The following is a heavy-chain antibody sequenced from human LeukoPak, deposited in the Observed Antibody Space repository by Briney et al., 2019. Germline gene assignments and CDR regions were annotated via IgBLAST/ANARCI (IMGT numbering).Heavy chain of an antibody. CDR2: IYYSGST. CDR1: GGSISSYY. CDR3: ARRNVYSSSWDYFDY. Sequence: SETLSLTCTVSGGSISSYYWSWIRQPPGKGLEWIGYIYYSGSTNYNPSLKSRVTISVDTSKNQFSLKLSSVTAADTAVYYCARRNVYSSSWDYFDYSVQGTLVTVSS. V-gene: IGHV4-59*08. D-gene: IGHD6-13*01. J-gene: IGHJ4*02.